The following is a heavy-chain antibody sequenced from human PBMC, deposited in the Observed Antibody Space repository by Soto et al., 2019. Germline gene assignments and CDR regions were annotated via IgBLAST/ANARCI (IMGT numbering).Heavy chain of an antibody. V-gene: IGHV3-23*01. D-gene: IGHD2-2*01. Sequence: GGSLRLSCAASGFTFSSYAMSWVRQAPGKGLEWVSSISGGGGSTYYADSVKGRFTISRDNPKSTVYLQMSSLRAEDTALYYCAKRPDIAVVPGAMFRSSGSWGQGTLVTVSS. J-gene: IGHJ4*02. CDR1: GFTFSSYA. CDR3: AKRPDIAVVPGAMFRSSGS. CDR2: ISGGGGST.